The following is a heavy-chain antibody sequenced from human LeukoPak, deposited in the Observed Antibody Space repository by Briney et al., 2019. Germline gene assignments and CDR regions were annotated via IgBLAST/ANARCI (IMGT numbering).Heavy chain of an antibody. D-gene: IGHD2-2*02. J-gene: IGHJ5*02. CDR2: INHSGST. V-gene: IGHV4-34*01. CDR1: GGSFSGYY. Sequence: SETLSLTCAVYGGSFSGYYWSWIRQPPGKGLEWIGEINHSGSTNYNPSLKSRVTISVDTSKNQFSLKLSSVTAADTAVYYCARGPIWHRKFDPWGQGTPVTVSS. CDR3: ARGPIWHRKFDP.